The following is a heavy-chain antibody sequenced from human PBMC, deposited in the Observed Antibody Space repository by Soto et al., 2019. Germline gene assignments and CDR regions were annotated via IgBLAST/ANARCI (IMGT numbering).Heavy chain of an antibody. CDR3: ARARWYDAFNV. J-gene: IGHJ3*01. V-gene: IGHV4-30-4*08. CDR2: IYHNGGT. Sequence: PSETLSLTCTVSGGSISGGDYYWSWIRQHPGKGLEWIGYIYHNGGTYYNPSLKSRVSISIDLSKNQFSLKLTSVTAADTAAYYCARARWYDAFNVWGQGTVVTVS. D-gene: IGHD2-15*01. CDR1: GGSISGGDYY.